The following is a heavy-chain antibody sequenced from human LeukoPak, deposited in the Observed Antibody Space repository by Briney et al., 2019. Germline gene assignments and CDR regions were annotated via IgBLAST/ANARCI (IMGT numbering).Heavy chain of an antibody. CDR1: GFTLSSYV. CDR3: ARVRVGYCTSTSCYTGMDV. D-gene: IGHD2-2*01. Sequence: GGSLRLSCAASGFTLSSYVMHWVRQAPGKGLEWVAVISHDGSNKYYADSVRGRFTISRDNSKFTLYMQMNSLRAEDTAVYYCARVRVGYCTSTSCYTGMDVWGQGTTVTVSS. V-gene: IGHV3-30*04. CDR2: ISHDGSNK. J-gene: IGHJ6*02.